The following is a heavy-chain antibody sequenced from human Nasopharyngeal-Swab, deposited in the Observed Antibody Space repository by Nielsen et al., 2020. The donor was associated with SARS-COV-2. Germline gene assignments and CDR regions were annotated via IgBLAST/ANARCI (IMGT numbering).Heavy chain of an antibody. D-gene: IGHD3-10*01. Sequence: GESLKISCVASGYSFRTYGMSWVRQAPGKGLEWVAAISGSGDISGSGGSTYYADSVKGRFTISRDNSKNTLSLQMNSLRAEDTAVYYCAKSAGYYGSGSYYNFNYYGMDVWGQGTTVTVSS. CDR1: GYSFRTYG. V-gene: IGHV3-23*01. CDR3: AKSAGYYGSGSYYNFNYYGMDV. CDR2: ISGSGDISGSGGST. J-gene: IGHJ6*02.